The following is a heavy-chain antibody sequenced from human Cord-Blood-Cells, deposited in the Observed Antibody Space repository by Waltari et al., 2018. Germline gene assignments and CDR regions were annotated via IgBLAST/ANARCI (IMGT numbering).Heavy chain of an antibody. CDR2: IYYSGST. V-gene: IGHV4-61*01. Sequence: QVQLQESGPGLVQPSETLSLTCTVSGGSVSRCSYYWSWIRPPPGKGLEWIGYIYYSGSTNYNPSLKSRVTISVDTSKNQFSLKLSSVTAADTAVYYCARVEYYDFWSGYAFDIWGQGTMVTVSS. J-gene: IGHJ3*02. CDR1: GGSVSRCSYY. CDR3: ARVEYYDFWSGYAFDI. D-gene: IGHD3-3*01.